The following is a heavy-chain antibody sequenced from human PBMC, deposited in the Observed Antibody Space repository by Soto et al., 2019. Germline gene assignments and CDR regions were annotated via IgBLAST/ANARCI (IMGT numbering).Heavy chain of an antibody. CDR3: ARQYYDSSGYYYVYYYYGMDV. Sequence: SETLSLTCTVSGGSISSSSYYWGWIRQPPGKGLEWIGSIYYSGSTYYNPSLKSRVTISVDTSKNQFSLKLSSVTAADTAVYYCARQYYDSSGYYYVYYYYGMDVWGQGTTVTVSS. CDR2: IYYSGST. V-gene: IGHV4-39*01. D-gene: IGHD3-22*01. CDR1: GGSISSSSYY. J-gene: IGHJ6*02.